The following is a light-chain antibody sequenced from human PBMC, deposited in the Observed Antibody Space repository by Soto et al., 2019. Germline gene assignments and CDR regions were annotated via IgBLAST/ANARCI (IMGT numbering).Light chain of an antibody. CDR1: QSISTW. V-gene: IGKV1-5*01. J-gene: IGKJ4*01. CDR3: QQYDGN. Sequence: DIQMTQSPSTLSASVGDRVIITCRASQSISTWLAWYQQKPGEGPKLLIYSASTLQSGVPSRFSGSGSGTEFTRTIRGLQTDDFATYYCQQYDGNFGGGTRVEIK. CDR2: SAS.